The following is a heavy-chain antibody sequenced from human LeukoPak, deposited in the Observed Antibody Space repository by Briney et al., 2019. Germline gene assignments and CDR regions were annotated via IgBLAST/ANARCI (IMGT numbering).Heavy chain of an antibody. CDR3: ATYYYDSGGFHFHH. V-gene: IGHV3-21*01. CDR1: GFTFNSYT. D-gene: IGHD3-22*01. J-gene: IGHJ1*01. Sequence: GGSLRLSCAASGFTFNSYTMNWVRQAPGKGLEWVSSISSSSTYIYYADSVKGRFVISRDNSRNTLYLQMGSLRAEDMAVYCCATYYYDSGGFHFHHWGQGTLVTVSS. CDR2: ISSSSTYI.